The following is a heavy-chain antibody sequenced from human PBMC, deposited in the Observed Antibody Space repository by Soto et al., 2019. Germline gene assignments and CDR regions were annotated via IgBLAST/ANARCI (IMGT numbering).Heavy chain of an antibody. V-gene: IGHV3-64*04. CDR1: GFTFSSYA. J-gene: IGHJ3*02. Sequence: GGSLRLSCSASGFTFSSYAMHWVRQAPGKGLEYVSAISSNGGSTYYADSVKGRFTISRDNSKNSLYLQMNSLRAEDTAVYYCARDPYGDYGGDAFDIWGQGTMVTVSS. CDR2: ISSNGGST. D-gene: IGHD4-17*01. CDR3: ARDPYGDYGGDAFDI.